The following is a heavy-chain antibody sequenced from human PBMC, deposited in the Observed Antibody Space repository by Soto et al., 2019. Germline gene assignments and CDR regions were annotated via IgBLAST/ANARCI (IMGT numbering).Heavy chain of an antibody. J-gene: IGHJ6*03. CDR3: AKGTAFLYYYYMDV. CDR2: ITGSGDNA. CDR1: GFGFPGYG. Sequence: EGSLRLSCAASGFGFPGYGMSWVRQAPGKGLEWVSGITGSGDNAYYADSVKGRFTISRDNSKNTLWLQMHSLRAEDTAVYYCAKGTAFLYYYYMDVWGRGTTVTVSS. D-gene: IGHD2-21*02. V-gene: IGHV3-23*01.